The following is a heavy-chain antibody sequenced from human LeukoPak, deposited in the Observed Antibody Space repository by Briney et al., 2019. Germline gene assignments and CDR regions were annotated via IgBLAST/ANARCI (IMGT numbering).Heavy chain of an antibody. CDR3: ARGLFGGHKSTTFHY. CDR1: GFTFSSYR. D-gene: IGHD2-21*01. J-gene: IGHJ4*02. CDR2: ISSSSSYI. V-gene: IGHV3-21*01. Sequence: GGSLRLSCAGSGFTFSSYRMNWVRQAPGKGLEWVSSISSSSSYIYYADSVKGRFTISRDNAKDSLYLQMNSLRAEDTAVYYCARGLFGGHKSTTFHYWGQGTLVTVSS.